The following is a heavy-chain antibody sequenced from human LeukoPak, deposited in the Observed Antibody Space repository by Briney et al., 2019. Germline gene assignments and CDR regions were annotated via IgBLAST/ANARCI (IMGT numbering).Heavy chain of an antibody. D-gene: IGHD6-13*01. Sequence: GESLKISCKGSGYSFTSYWIGWVRQMPGKGLEWMGIIYPGDSDTRYSPSFQGQVTISADKSISTAYLQWSSLKASDTAMYYCARIAAAEPYYCYGMDVWGQGTTVTVSS. J-gene: IGHJ6*02. CDR2: IYPGDSDT. CDR1: GYSFTSYW. CDR3: ARIAAAEPYYCYGMDV. V-gene: IGHV5-51*01.